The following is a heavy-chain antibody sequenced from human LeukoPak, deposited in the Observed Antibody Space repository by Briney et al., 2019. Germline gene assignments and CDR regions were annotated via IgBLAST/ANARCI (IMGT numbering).Heavy chain of an antibody. CDR1: GGSFSGYY. J-gene: IGHJ4*02. CDR2: INHSGST. Sequence: SETPSLTCAVYGGSFSGYYWSWIRQPPGKGLEWIGEINHSGSTNYNPSLKSRVTISVDTSKNQFSLKLSSVTAADTAVYYCARYGYGGKGADYWGQGTLVTVSS. V-gene: IGHV4-34*01. CDR3: ARYGYGGKGADY. D-gene: IGHD4-23*01.